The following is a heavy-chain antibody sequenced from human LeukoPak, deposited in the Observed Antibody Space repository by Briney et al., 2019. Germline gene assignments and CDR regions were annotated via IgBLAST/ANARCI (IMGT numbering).Heavy chain of an antibody. CDR1: GGSISSGGYY. J-gene: IGHJ4*02. D-gene: IGHD3-22*01. CDR2: IYYSGST. Sequence: SESLSLTCTVSGGSISSGGYYWSWTRQHPGKGLEWIGYIYYSGSTYYNPSLKSRVTISVDTSKNQFSLKLSSVTAADTAVYYCARGQAADYYDSSGYYYYWGQGTLVTVSS. CDR3: ARGQAADYYDSSGYYYY. V-gene: IGHV4-31*03.